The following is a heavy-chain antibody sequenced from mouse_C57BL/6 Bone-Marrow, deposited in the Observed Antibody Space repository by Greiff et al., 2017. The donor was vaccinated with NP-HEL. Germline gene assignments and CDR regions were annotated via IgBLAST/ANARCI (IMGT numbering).Heavy chain of an antibody. CDR3: AKRDGYYPDYYAMDY. J-gene: IGHJ4*01. CDR2: LWGDGST. V-gene: IGHV2-3*01. CDR1: GFSLTSYG. D-gene: IGHD2-3*01. Sequence: VKLMESGPGLVAPSQSLSITCPVSGFSLTSYGVSWVRQPPGKGLAWLGVLWGDGSTNYHSALISRLSISKDNSKSQDFLKLNSLQTDDTATYYCAKRDGYYPDYYAMDYWGQGTSVTVSS.